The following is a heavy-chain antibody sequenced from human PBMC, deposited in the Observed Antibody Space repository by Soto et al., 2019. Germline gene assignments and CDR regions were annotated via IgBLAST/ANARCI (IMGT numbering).Heavy chain of an antibody. CDR2: INPNSGGT. D-gene: IGHD6-6*01. Sequence: ASVKVSCKASGYTFTGYYMHWVRKAPGQGLEWMGWINPNSGGTNYAQKFQGRVTMTRDTSTSTAYMELRSLRSDDTAVYYCARGEEYIAARPPMDVWGQGTTVTVSS. CDR1: GYTFTGYY. CDR3: ARGEEYIAARPPMDV. J-gene: IGHJ6*02. V-gene: IGHV1-2*02.